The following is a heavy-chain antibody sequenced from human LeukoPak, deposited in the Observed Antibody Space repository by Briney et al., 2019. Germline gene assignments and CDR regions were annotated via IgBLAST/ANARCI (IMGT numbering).Heavy chain of an antibody. D-gene: IGHD3-9*01. CDR2: IGPRDKSI. CDR1: GLTLNDCH. CDR3: AKVAEPFDL. J-gene: IGHJ4*02. V-gene: IGHV3-11*01. Sequence: PGGSQRLSCAVSGLTLNDCHFMWLRQAPGRGLEWVSYIGPRDKSIYYEDSVKGRFTISRDNAKNSLYLQMDSLGVDDTAVYTCAKVAEPFDLWGLGTLVSVSS.